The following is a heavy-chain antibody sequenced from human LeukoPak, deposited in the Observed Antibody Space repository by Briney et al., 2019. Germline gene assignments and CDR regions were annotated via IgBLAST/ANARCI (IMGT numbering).Heavy chain of an antibody. V-gene: IGHV2-5*02. CDR2: IYWDDDK. Sequence: SGPTLVKPTQTLTLTRTFSGFSLSTSGVGVGWIRQPPGKALEWLALIYWDDDKRYSPSLKGRLTITKDTSKNQVVLTMTNMDPVDTATYYCAHRGSSGFHFDYWGQGTLVTVSS. J-gene: IGHJ4*02. CDR1: GFSLSTSGVG. D-gene: IGHD3-22*01. CDR3: AHRGSSGFHFDY.